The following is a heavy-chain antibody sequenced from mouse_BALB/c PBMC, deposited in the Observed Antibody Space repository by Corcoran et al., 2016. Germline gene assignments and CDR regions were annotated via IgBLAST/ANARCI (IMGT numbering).Heavy chain of an antibody. CDR1: GFNIKDTY. CDR3: ARGDWYFDV. J-gene: IGHJ1*01. Sequence: EVQLQQSGAELVKPGSSVKLSCTASGFNIKDTYMHWVKQRPEQGLEWIGRIDPANGNTKYDPKFQGKATITADTSSNTAYLQLSSLTSEDTAVYYCARGDWYFDVWGAGNTVTVSS. V-gene: IGHV14-3*02. CDR2: IDPANGNT.